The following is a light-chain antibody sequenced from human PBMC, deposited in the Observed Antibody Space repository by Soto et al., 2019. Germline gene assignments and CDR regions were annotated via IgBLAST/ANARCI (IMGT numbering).Light chain of an antibody. Sequence: TQSPSSLSASVGDRVTINCRASQGIRTYLGWYQQKPGRAPRLLIYDASKRATGIPARFSGSGSGTDFTLTINSLEPEDFAVYYCQLRYNWPPPSQFGHGPNADIK. CDR1: QGIRTY. CDR3: QLRYNWPPPSQ. V-gene: IGKV3-11*01. J-gene: IGKJ1*01. CDR2: DAS.